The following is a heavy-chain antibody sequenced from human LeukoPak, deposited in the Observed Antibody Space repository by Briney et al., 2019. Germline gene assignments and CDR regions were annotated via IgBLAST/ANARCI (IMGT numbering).Heavy chain of an antibody. CDR2: IYPGDSDT. CDR3: ATTPPDCSSTSCYNDAFDI. V-gene: IGHV5-51*01. D-gene: IGHD2-2*02. CDR1: GSIFTSYW. J-gene: IGHJ3*02. Sequence: GASLQISCKGSGSIFTSYWIGWVRPLPGKGLEWMGIIYPGDSDTRYSPSFQGQVTISADKSISTAYLQWSSLKASDTAMYYCATTPPDCSSTSCYNDAFDIWGQGTMVTVSS.